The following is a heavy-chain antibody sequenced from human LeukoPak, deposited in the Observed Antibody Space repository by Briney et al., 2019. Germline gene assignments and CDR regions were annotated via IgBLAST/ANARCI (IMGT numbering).Heavy chain of an antibody. V-gene: IGHV3-30*18. CDR3: AKHSSSWYYFDY. J-gene: IGHJ4*02. Sequence: GGSLRLSCAASGFTFSSYGMHWVRQAPGKGLEWVSVISYDGSNKHYADSVKGRFTISRDISKNTLYLQMNSLRAEDTAVYFCAKHSSSWYYFDYWGPGTLVTVSS. CDR2: ISYDGSNK. CDR1: GFTFSSYG. D-gene: IGHD6-13*01.